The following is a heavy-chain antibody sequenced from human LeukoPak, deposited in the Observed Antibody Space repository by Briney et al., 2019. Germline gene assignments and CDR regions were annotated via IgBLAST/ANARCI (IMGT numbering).Heavy chain of an antibody. CDR3: ARGFRLDYYDSSGYYFDY. V-gene: IGHV4-34*01. J-gene: IGHJ4*02. D-gene: IGHD3-22*01. Sequence: SETLSLTCAVYGGSFSGYYWSWIRQPPGKGLEWIGEINHSGSTNHNPSLESRLTISVDTSKNQFSLKLSSVTAADTAVYYCARGFRLDYYDSSGYYFDYWGQGTLVTVSS. CDR1: GGSFSGYY. CDR2: INHSGST.